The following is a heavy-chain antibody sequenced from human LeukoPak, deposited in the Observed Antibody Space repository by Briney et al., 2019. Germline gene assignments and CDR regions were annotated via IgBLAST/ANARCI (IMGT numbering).Heavy chain of an antibody. V-gene: IGHV4-59*01. Sequence: SETMSLTCTVSGGSISSYYWSWIRQPSGKGLEWIGYIYYSGSTNYNPSLKSRVTISVDTSKKQFSLKLSSVTAADTAVYYCARSAGYSSSWYFPWGQGTLVTVSS. CDR1: GGSISSYY. D-gene: IGHD6-13*01. J-gene: IGHJ5*02. CDR2: IYYSGST. CDR3: ARSAGYSSSWYFP.